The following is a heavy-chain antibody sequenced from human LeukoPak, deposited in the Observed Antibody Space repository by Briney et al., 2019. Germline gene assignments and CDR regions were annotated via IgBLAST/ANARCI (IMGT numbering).Heavy chain of an antibody. CDR3: TTGYQLLSGAFDV. CDR1: GFTFSNAW. D-gene: IGHD2-2*01. J-gene: IGHJ3*01. V-gene: IGHV3-15*01. CDR2: IKSKIDGGTT. Sequence: NAGGSLILSCAASGFTFSNAWMNWVRQAPGKGLEWVGRIKSKIDGGTTDYTAPVKGRFSISRDDSKNMLYLQMNSLQTEDTAVYYWTTGYQLLSGAFDVWGQGTMVTVSS.